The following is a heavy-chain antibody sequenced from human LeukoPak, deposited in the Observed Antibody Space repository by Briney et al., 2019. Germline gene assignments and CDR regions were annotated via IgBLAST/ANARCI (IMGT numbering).Heavy chain of an antibody. D-gene: IGHD6-19*01. V-gene: IGHV4-34*01. CDR3: ARAGWYFDY. J-gene: IGHJ4*02. CDR1: GGSFSGYY. CDR2: INHSGST. Sequence: SETLSLTCAVYGGSFSGYYCSWIRQPPGKGLEWIGEINHSGSTNYNPSLKSRGTISVDTTKNQFSLKLSSVTAADTAVYYCARAGWYFDYWGQGTLVTVSS.